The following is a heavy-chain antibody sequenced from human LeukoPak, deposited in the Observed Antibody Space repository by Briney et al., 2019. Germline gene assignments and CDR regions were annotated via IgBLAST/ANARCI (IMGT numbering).Heavy chain of an antibody. CDR1: GFTVSGNY. D-gene: IGHD1-1*01. CDR3: ARVEVRLNDAFDI. Sequence: PGGSLRLSCAASGFTVSGNYMSWVRQAPGKGLEWVSVIYSGGSTYYADSVKGRFTISRDNSKNTLYLQMNSLRAEDTAVYFCARVEVRLNDAFDIWGQGTMVTVSS. V-gene: IGHV3-66*01. J-gene: IGHJ3*02. CDR2: IYSGGST.